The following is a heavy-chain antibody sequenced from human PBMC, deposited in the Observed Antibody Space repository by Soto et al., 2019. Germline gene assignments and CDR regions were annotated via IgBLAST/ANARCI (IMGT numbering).Heavy chain of an antibody. CDR1: GGSISSGGYY. V-gene: IGHV4-31*03. CDR3: ARDTGAVTTPYYFGY. D-gene: IGHD4-17*01. CDR2: IYYSGST. Sequence: SETLSLTCTVSGGSISSGGYYWSWIRQHPGKGLEWIGYIYYSGSTYYNPSLKSRVTISVDTSKNQFSLKLSSVTAADTAVYYCARDTGAVTTPYYFGYWGQGTLVTVSS. J-gene: IGHJ4*02.